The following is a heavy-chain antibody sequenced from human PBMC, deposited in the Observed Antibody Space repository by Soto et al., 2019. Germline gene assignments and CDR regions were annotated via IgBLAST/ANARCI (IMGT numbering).Heavy chain of an antibody. CDR3: AKDRGYCSGGSCYWAHFDY. D-gene: IGHD2-15*01. CDR2: ISGSGGST. Sequence: EVQLLESGGGLVQPGGSLRLSCAASGFTFSSYAMSWVGQAPGKGLEWVSAISGSGGSTYYADSVKGRFTISRDNSKNTLYLQMNSLRAEDTAVYYCAKDRGYCSGGSCYWAHFDYWGQGTLVTVSS. CDR1: GFTFSSYA. J-gene: IGHJ4*02. V-gene: IGHV3-23*01.